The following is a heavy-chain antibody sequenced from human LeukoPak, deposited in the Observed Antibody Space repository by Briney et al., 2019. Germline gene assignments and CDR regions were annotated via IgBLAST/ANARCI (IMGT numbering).Heavy chain of an antibody. CDR1: GYTFTSYG. J-gene: IGHJ3*02. CDR2: ISAYNGNT. CDR3: ATQSHDYGDDDAFDI. D-gene: IGHD4-17*01. V-gene: IGHV1-18*01. Sequence: ASVKVSCKASGYTFTSYGIRWVRPAPGQGREGMGWISAYNGNTNYPQKLQGSVTVTTDTSTSAAYMELRSLRSHETAVYYCATQSHDYGDDDAFDIWGQGTMVTVSS.